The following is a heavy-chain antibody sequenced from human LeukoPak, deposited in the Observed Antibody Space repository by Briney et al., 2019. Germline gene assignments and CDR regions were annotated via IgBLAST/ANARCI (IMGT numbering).Heavy chain of an antibody. J-gene: IGHJ3*01. CDR3: AKDIQLSA. D-gene: IGHD5-24*01. CDR2: IASSGRNT. V-gene: IGHV3-23*01. CDR1: GFNFNDAA. Sequence: GGSLRLSCAASGFNFNDAAMTWVRQAPGKGLEWVSLIASSGRNTYYTDSVKGRFTISRDNSKKTLSLQMNSLRVEDTAIYYCAKDIQLSAWGLGTMVTVSS.